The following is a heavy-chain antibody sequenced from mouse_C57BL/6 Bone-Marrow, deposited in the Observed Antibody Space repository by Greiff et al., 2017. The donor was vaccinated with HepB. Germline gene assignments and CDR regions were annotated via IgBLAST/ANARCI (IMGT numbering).Heavy chain of an antibody. CDR1: GFTFSDYG. Sequence: EVHLVESGGGLVQPGGSLKLSCAASGFTFSDYGMAWVRQAPRKGPEWVAFISNLAYSIYYADTVTGRFTISRENAKNTLYLEMSSLRSEDTAMYYCARHDGYDGAWFAYWGQGTLVTVSA. CDR3: ARHDGYDGAWFAY. D-gene: IGHD2-2*01. J-gene: IGHJ3*01. CDR2: ISNLAYSI. V-gene: IGHV5-15*01.